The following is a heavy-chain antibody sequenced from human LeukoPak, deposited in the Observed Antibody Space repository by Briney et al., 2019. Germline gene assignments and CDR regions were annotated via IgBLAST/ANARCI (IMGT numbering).Heavy chain of an antibody. D-gene: IGHD4-11*01. CDR3: ARTGNTVTIDY. V-gene: IGHV4-34*01. CDR2: INHRGST. Sequence: SETLSLTCAVYGGSFSGYYWSWIRQPPGKGLEWIGEINHRGSTNYNPSLRSRVTISVDTSKNQFSLKLSSVTAADTAVYYCARTGNTVTIDYWGQGTLVTVSS. CDR1: GGSFSGYY. J-gene: IGHJ4*02.